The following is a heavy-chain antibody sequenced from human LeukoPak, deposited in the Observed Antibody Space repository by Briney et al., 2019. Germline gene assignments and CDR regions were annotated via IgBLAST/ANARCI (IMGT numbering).Heavy chain of an antibody. CDR1: GFMFSNYE. CDR3: ATEVDAGY. D-gene: IGHD5-12*01. J-gene: IGHJ4*02. CDR2: MSSSGRTM. V-gene: IGHV3-48*03. Sequence: PGGSLRLSCAASGFMFSNYEMNWVRQAPGKGLEWVSYMSSSGRTMYYADSVKGRFTISRDNVKNSLYLQMNSLRAEDTAVYYCATEVDAGYWGQGTLVTVSS.